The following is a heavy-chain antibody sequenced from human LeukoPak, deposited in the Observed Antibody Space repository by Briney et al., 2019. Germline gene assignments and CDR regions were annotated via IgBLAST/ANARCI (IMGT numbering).Heavy chain of an antibody. CDR1: GFTLSSYA. V-gene: IGHV3-23*01. CDR3: AKAHSYGTRRNY. Sequence: PGGSLILSCAASGFTLSSYAMSWVHQAPGKGLERVSAINGNGGSTYYADCVKGRFTISRDNSKNTLYLQMNSLRAEDTAVYYCAKAHSYGTRRNYWGQGTLVTVSS. D-gene: IGHD5-18*01. CDR2: INGNGGST. J-gene: IGHJ4*02.